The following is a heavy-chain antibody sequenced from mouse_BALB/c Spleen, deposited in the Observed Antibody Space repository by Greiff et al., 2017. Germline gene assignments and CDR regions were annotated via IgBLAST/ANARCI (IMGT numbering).Heavy chain of an antibody. CDR2: ISSGGST. V-gene: IGHV5-6-5*01. CDR3: ARGDYDVAWFAY. CDR1: GFTFSSYA. D-gene: IGHD2-4*01. Sequence: EVKLQESGGGLVKPGGSLKLSCAASGFTFSSYAMSWVRQTPEKRLEWVASISSGGSTYYPDSVKGRFTISRDNARNILYLQMSSLRSEDTAMYYCARGDYDVAWFAYWGQGTLVTVSA. J-gene: IGHJ3*01.